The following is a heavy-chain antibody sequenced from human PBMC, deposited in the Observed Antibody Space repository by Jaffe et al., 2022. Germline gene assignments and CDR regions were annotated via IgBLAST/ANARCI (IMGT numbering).Heavy chain of an antibody. V-gene: IGHV1-69*01. D-gene: IGHD2-2*02. J-gene: IGHJ3*02. CDR2: IIPIFGTA. CDR3: ARDGEHCSSTSCYIRTGGAFDI. CDR1: GGTFSSYA. Sequence: QVQLVQSGAEVKKPGSSVKVSCKASGGTFSSYAISWVRQAPGQGLEWMGGIIPIFGTANYAQKFQGRVTITADESTSTAYMELSSLRSEDTAVYYCARDGEHCSSTSCYIRTGGAFDIWGQGTMVTVSS.